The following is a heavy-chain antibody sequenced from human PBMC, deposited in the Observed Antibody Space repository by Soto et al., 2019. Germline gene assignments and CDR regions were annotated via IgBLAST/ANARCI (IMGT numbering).Heavy chain of an antibody. J-gene: IGHJ4*02. Sequence: SEDLCLTWAVYGGTFSGYYWTWIRQPPGTGLEWIGEINHSGSTNYNPSLKRRGTISVDTSKNQFSLKLTSVTAADTAVYYCARDKITGLFDYCGQRSLVTGSA. CDR2: INHSGST. D-gene: IGHD3-10*01. CDR3: ARDKITGLFDY. V-gene: IGHV4-34*01. CDR1: GGTFSGYY.